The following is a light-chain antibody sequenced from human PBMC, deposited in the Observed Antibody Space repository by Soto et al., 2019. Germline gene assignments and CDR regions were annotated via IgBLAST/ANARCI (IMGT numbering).Light chain of an antibody. V-gene: IGLV2-14*01. CDR1: SSDVGGYNY. CDR2: DVS. CDR3: TSYTTSSTYV. Sequence: QSVLTQPASVSGSPGQSITTPGTSSDVGGYNYVSWYQQHPGKVPKLMIYDVSYRPSGVSNRFSGSKSGNTASLTISGLQAEDEADYYCTSYTTSSTYVFGTGTKVTVL. J-gene: IGLJ1*01.